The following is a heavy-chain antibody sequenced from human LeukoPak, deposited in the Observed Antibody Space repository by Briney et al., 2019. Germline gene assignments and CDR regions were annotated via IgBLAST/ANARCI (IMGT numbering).Heavy chain of an antibody. Sequence: SVKVSCKASGGTFSSYTISWVRQAPGQGLEWMGRIIPILGIANYAQEFQGRVTITADKSTSTAYMELHSLRSEDTAVYYCARGCSGGSCYSFIDYYYYMDVWGKGTTVTVSS. J-gene: IGHJ6*03. CDR1: GGTFSSYT. CDR3: ARGCSGGSCYSFIDYYYYMDV. D-gene: IGHD2-15*01. CDR2: IIPILGIA. V-gene: IGHV1-69*02.